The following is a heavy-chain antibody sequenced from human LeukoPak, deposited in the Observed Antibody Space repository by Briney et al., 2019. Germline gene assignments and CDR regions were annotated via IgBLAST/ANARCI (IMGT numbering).Heavy chain of an antibody. J-gene: IGHJ4*02. CDR1: GGSFSGYY. D-gene: IGHD1-7*01. CDR2: INHSGST. CDR3: ARALPELLDY. V-gene: IGHV4-34*01. Sequence: SETLSVTCAVYGGSFSGYYWSWIRQPPGKGLEWIGEINHSGSTNYNPSLKSRVTISVDTSKNQFSLKLSSVTAADTAVYYCARALPELLDYWGQGTLVTVSS.